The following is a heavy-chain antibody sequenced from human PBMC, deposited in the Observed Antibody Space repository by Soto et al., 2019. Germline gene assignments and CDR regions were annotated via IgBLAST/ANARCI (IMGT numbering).Heavy chain of an antibody. CDR2: INPNSGGT. Sequence: ASVKVSCKXSGYTFTGYYMHWVRQAPGQGLEWMGWINPNSGGTNYAQKFQGWVTMTRDTSISTAYMELSRLRSDDTAVYYCARGGELPLYYYYGMDVWGQGTTVTVSS. CDR1: GYTFTGYY. V-gene: IGHV1-2*04. CDR3: ARGGELPLYYYYGMDV. D-gene: IGHD1-26*01. J-gene: IGHJ6*02.